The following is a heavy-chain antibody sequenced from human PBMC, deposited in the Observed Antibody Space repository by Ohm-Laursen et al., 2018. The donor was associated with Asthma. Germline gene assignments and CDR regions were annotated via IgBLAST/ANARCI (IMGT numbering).Heavy chain of an antibody. Sequence: SLRLSCAASGFTFSSYGMHWVRQAPGKGLEWVAVISYDGSNKYYADSVKGRFTISRDNSKNTLYLQMNSLRAEDTAVYYCAKDQGHLYYDILTGPGYYYGMDVWGQGTTVTVSS. J-gene: IGHJ6*02. CDR3: AKDQGHLYYDILTGPGYYYGMDV. D-gene: IGHD3-9*01. CDR1: GFTFSSYG. V-gene: IGHV3-30*18. CDR2: ISYDGSNK.